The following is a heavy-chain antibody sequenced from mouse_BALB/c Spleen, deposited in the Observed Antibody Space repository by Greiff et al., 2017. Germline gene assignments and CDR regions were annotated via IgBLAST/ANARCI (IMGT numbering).Heavy chain of an antibody. CDR1: GYSITSDYA. J-gene: IGHJ2*01. CDR2: ISYSGST. Sequence: EVKLEESGPGLVKPSQSLSLTCTVTGYSITSDYAWNWIRQFPGNKLEWMGYISYSGSTSYNPSLKSRISITRDTSKNQFFLQLNSVTTEDTATYYCATYYGNYEGGYWGQGTTLTVSS. CDR3: ATYYGNYEGGY. V-gene: IGHV3-2*02. D-gene: IGHD2-10*01.